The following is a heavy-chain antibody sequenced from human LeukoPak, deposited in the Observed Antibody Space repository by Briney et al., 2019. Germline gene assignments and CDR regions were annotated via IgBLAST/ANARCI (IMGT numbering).Heavy chain of an antibody. Sequence: ASVKVSCKASGYTFTGYYMHWVRQAPGQGLEWMGWINPNSGGTNYAQRFQGRVTMTRDTSISTAYMELSRLRSDDTAVYYCARGASTYYDFWSGYHIDYWGQGTLVTVSS. D-gene: IGHD3-3*01. CDR2: INPNSGGT. CDR1: GYTFTGYY. J-gene: IGHJ4*02. V-gene: IGHV1-2*02. CDR3: ARGASTYYDFWSGYHIDY.